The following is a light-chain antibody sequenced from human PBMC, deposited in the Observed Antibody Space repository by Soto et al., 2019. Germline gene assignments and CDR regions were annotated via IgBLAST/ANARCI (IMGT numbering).Light chain of an antibody. CDR1: SSNIGSNT. CDR3: AAWDDSLNAVV. J-gene: IGLJ2*01. Sequence: QSVLTQSPSASGTPGQRVTISCSGSSSNIGSNTVNWYQQLPGTAPKLLIYSNNQRPSGVPDRFSGSKSGTSASLAISGLQSEDEADYYCAAWDDSLNAVVFGGGTQLTVL. CDR2: SNN. V-gene: IGLV1-44*01.